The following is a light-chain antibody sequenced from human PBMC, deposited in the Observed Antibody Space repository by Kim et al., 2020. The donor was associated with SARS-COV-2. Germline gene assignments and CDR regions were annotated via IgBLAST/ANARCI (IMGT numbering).Light chain of an antibody. V-gene: IGLV6-57*03. CDR3: QSYDTDNQGV. J-gene: IGLJ3*02. Sequence: KTVTITCTRSRGSIADNHVQWYQQRPGSAPANVMFEDDQRPSGVPDRFSGSIDRASNSASLTISGLRTEDEADYYCQSYDTDNQGVFGGGTQLTVL. CDR1: RGSIADNH. CDR2: EDD.